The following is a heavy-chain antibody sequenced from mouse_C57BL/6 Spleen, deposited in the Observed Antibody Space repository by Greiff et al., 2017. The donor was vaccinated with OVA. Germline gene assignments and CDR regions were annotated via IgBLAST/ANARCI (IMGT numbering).Heavy chain of an antibody. D-gene: IGHD2-3*01. Sequence: VQLQQPGAELVKPGASVKLSCKASGYTFTSYWMQWVKQRPGQGLEWIGEIDPSDSYTNYNQKFKGKATLTVDTSSSTAYMQLSSLTSEDSAVYYCARVGDGYYPLDYWGQGTTLTVSS. J-gene: IGHJ2*01. CDR1: GYTFTSYW. CDR2: IDPSDSYT. CDR3: ARVGDGYYPLDY. V-gene: IGHV1-50*01.